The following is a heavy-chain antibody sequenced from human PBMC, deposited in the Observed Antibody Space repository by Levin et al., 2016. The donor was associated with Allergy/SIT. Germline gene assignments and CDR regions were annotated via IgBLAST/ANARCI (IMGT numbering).Heavy chain of an antibody. J-gene: IGHJ4*02. CDR2: ISGSGGST. V-gene: IGHV3-23*01. D-gene: IGHD4-17*01. CDR1: GFTFSSYA. CDR3: AKIPDYGDYVFDY. Sequence: GESLKISCAAPGFTFSSYAMSWVRQAPGKGLEWVSAISGSGGSTYYADSVKGRFTISRDNSKNTLYLQMNSLRAEDTAVYYCAKIPDYGDYVFDYWGQGTLVTVSS.